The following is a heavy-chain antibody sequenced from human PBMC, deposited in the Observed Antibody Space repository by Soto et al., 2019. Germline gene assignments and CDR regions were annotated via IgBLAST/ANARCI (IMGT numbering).Heavy chain of an antibody. J-gene: IGHJ4*02. Sequence: QVQLVESGGGVVQPGRSLRLSCAASGFTFSSYGMHWVRQAPGKGLEWVAVISYDGSNKYYADSVKGRFTISRDNSKNSLYLQMNSLRAEDTAVYYCEKVGYGDYLDYWGQGTLVTVSS. CDR2: ISYDGSNK. D-gene: IGHD4-17*01. V-gene: IGHV3-30*18. CDR3: EKVGYGDYLDY. CDR1: GFTFSSYG.